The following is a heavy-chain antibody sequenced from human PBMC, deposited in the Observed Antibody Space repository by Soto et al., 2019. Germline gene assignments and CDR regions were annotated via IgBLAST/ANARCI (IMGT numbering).Heavy chain of an antibody. CDR3: AQNGGAVAPYYFDY. CDR1: GFSLSTSGVG. V-gene: IGHV2-5*02. J-gene: IGHJ4*02. CDR2: IYWDDDK. D-gene: IGHD6-19*01. Sequence: QITLKESGPTLVKPTQTLTLTCTFSGFSLSTSGVGVGWIRQPPGKALEWLALIYWDDDKRYSPSLKSRLTITKDTSKNQVVLTMTNMDPVDTATYYCAQNGGAVAPYYFDYWGQGTLVTVSS.